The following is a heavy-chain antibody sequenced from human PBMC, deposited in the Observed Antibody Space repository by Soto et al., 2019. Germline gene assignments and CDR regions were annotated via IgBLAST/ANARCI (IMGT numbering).Heavy chain of an antibody. CDR1: GFTFSSYA. CDR3: AYTTSTTCHDLCGMDV. Sequence: GGSLRLSCAASGFTFSSYAMSWVRQAPGKGLEWVSTISGSGGSTYYADSVKGRFAISRDNSKNTLYFQLNSLRAEDTAVYYCAYTTSTTCHDLCGMDVWGQGTTVTVSS. D-gene: IGHD3-3*01. CDR2: ISGSGGST. V-gene: IGHV3-23*01. J-gene: IGHJ6*02.